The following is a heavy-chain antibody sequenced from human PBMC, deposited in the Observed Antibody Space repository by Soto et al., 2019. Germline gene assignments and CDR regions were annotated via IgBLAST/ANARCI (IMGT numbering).Heavy chain of an antibody. V-gene: IGHV1-2*04. Sequence: GASVKVSCKASGYTFTGYYMHWVRQAPGQGLEWMGWINPNSGGTNYAQKLQGWVTMTRDTSISTAYMELSRLRSDDTAVYYCAREFHYIAARPGPSDYYYYMDVWGKGTTVTVSS. J-gene: IGHJ6*03. CDR2: INPNSGGT. D-gene: IGHD6-6*01. CDR3: AREFHYIAARPGPSDYYYYMDV. CDR1: GYTFTGYY.